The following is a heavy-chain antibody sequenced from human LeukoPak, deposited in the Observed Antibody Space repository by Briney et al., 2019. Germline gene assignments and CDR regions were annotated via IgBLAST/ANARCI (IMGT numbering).Heavy chain of an antibody. CDR2: ISSSSSYI. CDR1: GFTFSSYS. V-gene: IGHV3-21*01. Sequence: GGSLRLSCAASGFTFSSYSMNWVRQAPGKGLEWVSSISSSSSYIYYADSVKGRFTIPRDNAKNSLYLQMNSLRAEDTAVYYCAREILWFGELSYDYWGQGTLVTDSS. D-gene: IGHD3-10*01. CDR3: AREILWFGELSYDY. J-gene: IGHJ4*02.